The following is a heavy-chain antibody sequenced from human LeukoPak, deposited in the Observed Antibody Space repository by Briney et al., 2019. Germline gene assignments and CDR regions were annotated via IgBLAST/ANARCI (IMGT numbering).Heavy chain of an antibody. D-gene: IGHD2-15*01. V-gene: IGHV1-2*04. CDR3: ARGSDIVVVVAASPPDY. CDR2: INPNSGGT. J-gene: IGHJ4*02. Sequence: ASVKVSCKASGYAFTGYYMHWVRQAPGQGLEWMGWINPNSGGTNYAQKFQGWVTMTRDTSISTAYMELSRLRSDDTAVYYCARGSDIVVVVAASPPDYWGQRTLVTVSS. CDR1: GYAFTGYY.